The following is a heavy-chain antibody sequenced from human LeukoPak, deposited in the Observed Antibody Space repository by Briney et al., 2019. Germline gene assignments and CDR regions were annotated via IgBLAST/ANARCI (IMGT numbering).Heavy chain of an antibody. CDR2: MNPNSGNT. D-gene: IGHD5-18*01. J-gene: IGHJ3*02. CDR3: AKVDTAMGSLDAFDI. Sequence: ASVKVSCKASGYTFTSYDINWVRQATGQGLEWMGWMNPNSGNTGYAQKFQGRVTMTRNTSISTAYMELNSLRAEDTAVYYCAKVDTAMGSLDAFDIWGQGTMVTVSS. V-gene: IGHV1-8*01. CDR1: GYTFTSYD.